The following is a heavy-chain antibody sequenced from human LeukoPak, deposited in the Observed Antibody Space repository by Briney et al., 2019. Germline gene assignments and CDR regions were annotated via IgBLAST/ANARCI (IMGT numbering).Heavy chain of an antibody. CDR1: SGSISSGDYY. J-gene: IGHJ4*02. CDR3: ARDLLNEGNHLDY. V-gene: IGHV4-30-4*01. D-gene: IGHD4-23*01. CDR2: IYYSGRT. Sequence: SETLSLTCTVSSGSISSGDYYWSWIRQPPGKGLEWIGYIYYSGRTYYNPSLKSRVTISVDTSKNQFSLKLSSVTAADTAVYYCARDLLNEGNHLDYWGQGTLVTVSS.